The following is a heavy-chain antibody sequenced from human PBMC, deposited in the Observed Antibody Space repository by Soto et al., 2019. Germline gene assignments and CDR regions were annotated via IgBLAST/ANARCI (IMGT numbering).Heavy chain of an antibody. D-gene: IGHD1-26*01. Sequence: GGSLRLSCAASGFTFSSYAMHWVRQAPGKGLEWVAVISYDVSNKYYADSVKGRFTISRDNSKNTLYLQMNSLRAEDTAVYYCARRGGVLHPTSGPFDYWGQGTLVSVSS. V-gene: IGHV3-30-3*01. J-gene: IGHJ4*02. CDR1: GFTFSSYA. CDR3: ARRGGVLHPTSGPFDY. CDR2: ISYDVSNK.